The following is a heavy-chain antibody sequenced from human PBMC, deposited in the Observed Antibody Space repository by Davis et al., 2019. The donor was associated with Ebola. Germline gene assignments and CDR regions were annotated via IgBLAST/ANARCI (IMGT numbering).Heavy chain of an antibody. Sequence: AASVKVSCKASGYTFTGYYMHWVRQAPGQGLEWMGWISAYNGNTNYAQKLQGRVTMTTDTSTSTAYMELRSLRSDDTAVYYCARDSFITPFDYWGQGTLVTVSS. J-gene: IGHJ4*02. CDR1: GYTFTGYY. V-gene: IGHV1-18*04. D-gene: IGHD3-22*01. CDR2: ISAYNGNT. CDR3: ARDSFITPFDY.